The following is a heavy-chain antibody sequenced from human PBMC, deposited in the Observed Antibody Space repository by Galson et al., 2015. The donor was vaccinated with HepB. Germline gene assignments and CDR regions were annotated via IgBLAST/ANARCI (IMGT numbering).Heavy chain of an antibody. CDR1: GFTFSSYS. Sequence: SLRLSCAASGFTFSSYSMNWVRQAPGKGLEWVSYISSSSSSRYYADSVKGRFTISRGNAKNSLYLQMNSLRAEDTAVYYCARDLGPWVVTEYYFDYWGQGTLVTVSS. J-gene: IGHJ4*02. CDR3: ARDLGPWVVTEYYFDY. V-gene: IGHV3-48*01. CDR2: ISSSSSSR. D-gene: IGHD4-23*01.